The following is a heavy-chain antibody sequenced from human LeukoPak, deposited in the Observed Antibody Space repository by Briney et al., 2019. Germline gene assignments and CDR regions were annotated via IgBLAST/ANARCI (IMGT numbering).Heavy chain of an antibody. V-gene: IGHV3-30*03. J-gene: IGHJ4*02. D-gene: IGHD5-12*01. Sequence: LGGSLILSCAASGVTFSSYGMHWVRQAPGKGLEWVALISSDGNDKLYGDSVKGRFTISRDDSKSTLYLQMNSLRAEDTAVYYCTTKVIRGNSGDDYDDWGQGTLVTVSS. CDR3: TTKVIRGNSGDDYDD. CDR2: ISSDGNDK. CDR1: GVTFSSYG.